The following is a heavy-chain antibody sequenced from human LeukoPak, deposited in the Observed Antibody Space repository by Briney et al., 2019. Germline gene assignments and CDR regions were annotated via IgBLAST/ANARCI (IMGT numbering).Heavy chain of an antibody. Sequence: PSETLSLTCTVSGGSINNYYWSWIRQPPGKGLEWIGYIHYRGNTNYNPSLKSRITILVDTSKNQFSLRLRSVSAADTAVYYCARGEEYCSGDSCYPFDPWGQGTLVTVSS. V-gene: IGHV4-59*01. CDR2: IHYRGNT. CDR1: GGSINNYY. CDR3: ARGEEYCSGDSCYPFDP. J-gene: IGHJ5*02. D-gene: IGHD2-15*01.